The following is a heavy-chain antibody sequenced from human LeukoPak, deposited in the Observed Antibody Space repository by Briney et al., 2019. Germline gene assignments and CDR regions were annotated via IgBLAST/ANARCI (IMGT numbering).Heavy chain of an antibody. CDR2: MYNNGNT. V-gene: IGHV3-53*01. D-gene: IGHD4-17*01. Sequence: GGSLRLSCAASGLTVSSKYMSWVRQAPGKGLEWVSVMYNNGNTHYADSVKGRFTISRDNAMNTLYLQMNSLRPEDTAVYYCAGVGGDRVAYWGQGTLVTVSS. J-gene: IGHJ4*02. CDR3: AGVGGDRVAY. CDR1: GLTVSSKY.